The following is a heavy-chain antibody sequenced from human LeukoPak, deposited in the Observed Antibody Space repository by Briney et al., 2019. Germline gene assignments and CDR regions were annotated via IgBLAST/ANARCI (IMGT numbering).Heavy chain of an antibody. CDR3: ARDVTGDQSWFFDL. V-gene: IGHV1-2*02. CDR1: GYTFTGYY. J-gene: IGHJ2*01. D-gene: IGHD7-27*01. CDR2: INPNSGGT. Sequence: GASVKVSCKASGYTFTGYYMHWVRQAPGQGLEWVGWINPNSGGTNYAQKFQGRVTMTRDTSISTAYMELSRLTSDDTAVYYCARDVTGDQSWFFDLWGRGTLVTVSS.